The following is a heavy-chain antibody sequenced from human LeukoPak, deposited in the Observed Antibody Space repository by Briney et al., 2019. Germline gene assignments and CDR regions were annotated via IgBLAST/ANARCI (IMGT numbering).Heavy chain of an antibody. J-gene: IGHJ4*02. CDR1: GFTFSSYA. V-gene: IGHV3-23*01. D-gene: IGHD6-13*01. CDR2: ISGSGGST. CDR3: AKDRYSSSALFAITPFDY. Sequence: PGGSLRLSCAASGFTFSSYAMSWVRQAPGKGLEWVSAISGSGGSTYYADSVKGRFTISRDNSKNTLYLQLNSLRAEDTAVYYCAKDRYSSSALFAITPFDYWGQGTLITVSS.